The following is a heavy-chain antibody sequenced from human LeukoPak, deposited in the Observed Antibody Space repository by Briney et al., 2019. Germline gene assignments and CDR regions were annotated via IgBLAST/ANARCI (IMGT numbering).Heavy chain of an antibody. CDR2: ISSSSNII. CDR3: ARDFAREFTIDY. CDR1: GFTFSDYG. V-gene: IGHV3-48*01. J-gene: IGHJ4*02. D-gene: IGHD3-10*01. Sequence: SGGSLRLSCTASGFTFSDYGMHWVRQPPGKGLQWVSYISSSSNIIYYADSVKGRFTISRDNAKNSLFLQMNSLRAEDTAVYYCARDFAREFTIDYWGQGTLVTVSS.